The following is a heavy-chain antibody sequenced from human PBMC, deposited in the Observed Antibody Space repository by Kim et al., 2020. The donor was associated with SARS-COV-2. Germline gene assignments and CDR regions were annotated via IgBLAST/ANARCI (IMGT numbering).Heavy chain of an antibody. J-gene: IGHJ4*02. V-gene: IGHV3-7*01. Sequence: DTVKGRFTIYRDNAKYSLYLQMNSLSDEDTAVYYCAKYYYDSSGSYYFDYWGQGTLVTVSA. D-gene: IGHD3-22*01. CDR3: AKYYYDSSGSYYFDY.